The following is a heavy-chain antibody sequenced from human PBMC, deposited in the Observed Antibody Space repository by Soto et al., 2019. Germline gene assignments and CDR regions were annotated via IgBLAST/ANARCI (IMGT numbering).Heavy chain of an antibody. CDR3: ARDYMVGARPLGY. CDR1: GYTFTSYA. J-gene: IGHJ4*02. D-gene: IGHD1-26*01. CDR2: INAGNGNT. Sequence: ASVKVSCKASGYTFTSYAMHWVRQAPGQRLEWMGWINAGNGNTKYSQKFQGRVTITRDTSASTAYMELSSLRSEDTAVYYCARDYMVGARPLGYWGQGTLVTVSS. V-gene: IGHV1-3*01.